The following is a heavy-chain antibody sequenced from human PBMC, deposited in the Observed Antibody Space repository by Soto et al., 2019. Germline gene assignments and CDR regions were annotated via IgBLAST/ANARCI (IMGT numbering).Heavy chain of an antibody. D-gene: IGHD3-10*02. CDR2: INHSGST. Sequence: SETLSLTCAVYGGSFSGYYWSWIRQPPGKGLEWIGEINHSGSTNYNPSLKSRVTISVDTSKNQFSLKLSSVTAADTAVYYCAGRFVHVRGVIINPFYYWGQGTLVTVSS. J-gene: IGHJ4*02. CDR3: AGRFVHVRGVIINPFYY. V-gene: IGHV4-34*01. CDR1: GGSFSGYY.